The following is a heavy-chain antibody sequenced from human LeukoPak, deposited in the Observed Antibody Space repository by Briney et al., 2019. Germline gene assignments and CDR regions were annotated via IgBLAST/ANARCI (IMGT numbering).Heavy chain of an antibody. D-gene: IGHD6-13*01. CDR3: ARVQPIAAALILSTDYGMDV. J-gene: IGHJ6*02. CDR2: IYHSGST. V-gene: IGHV4-4*02. Sequence: SGTLSLTRAVSGGSISSSNWWSWVRQPPGKGLEWIGEIYHSGSTNYNPSLKSRVTISVDKSKNQFSLKLSSVTAADTAVYYCARVQPIAAALILSTDYGMDVWGQGTTVTVSS. CDR1: GGSISSSNW.